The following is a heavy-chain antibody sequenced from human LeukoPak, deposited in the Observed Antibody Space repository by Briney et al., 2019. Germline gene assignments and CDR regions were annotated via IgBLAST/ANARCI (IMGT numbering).Heavy chain of an antibody. CDR2: INYSGNT. V-gene: IGHV4-59*06. Sequence: KPSETLSLTCTVSGGSISSYYWSWIRQHPGKGLEWIGYINYSGNTYYNPSLKSRVTISADTSKNQFSLKVTSVTVADTAVYYCARGGSGEGYWGQGTLVTVSS. D-gene: IGHD3-10*01. CDR1: GGSISSYY. CDR3: ARGGSGEGY. J-gene: IGHJ4*02.